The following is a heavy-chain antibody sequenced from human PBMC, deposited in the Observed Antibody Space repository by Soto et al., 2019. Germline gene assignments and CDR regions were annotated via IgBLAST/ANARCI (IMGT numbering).Heavy chain of an antibody. J-gene: IGHJ6*02. D-gene: IGHD6-13*01. Sequence: QVQLQESGPGLVKPSETLSLTCTVSGGSINSYYWYWIRQPAGKGLEWIGRIYISASTNYNPSLKSRVTMTIETSKNQFSLKVSSVTTTDTAVYYCAKSSSHSSLGQYGLDVWGQGTTVIVSS. CDR2: IYISAST. CDR1: GGSINSYY. CDR3: AKSSSHSSLGQYGLDV. V-gene: IGHV4-4*07.